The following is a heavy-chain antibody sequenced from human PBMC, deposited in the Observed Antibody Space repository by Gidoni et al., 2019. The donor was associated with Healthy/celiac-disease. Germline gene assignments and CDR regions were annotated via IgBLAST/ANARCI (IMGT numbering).Heavy chain of an antibody. CDR2: SYPGDPDT. V-gene: IGHV5-51*01. CDR3: ARQGGLAYCGSDCYSWWFDP. CDR1: GYSFTSYW. Sequence: EVLLVPSGGEVKKPGESLKISCKGSGYSFTSYWIGRVRQMHGKGLEWMGISYPGDPDTRYSPSFQGQVTISADKSISTAYLQWSSLKASDTAMYYCARQGGLAYCGSDCYSWWFDPWGQGTLVTVSS. J-gene: IGHJ5*02. D-gene: IGHD2-21*02.